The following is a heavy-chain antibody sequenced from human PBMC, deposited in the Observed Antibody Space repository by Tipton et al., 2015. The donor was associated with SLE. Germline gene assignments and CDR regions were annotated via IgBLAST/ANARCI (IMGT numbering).Heavy chain of an antibody. V-gene: IGHV4-59*01. CDR3: ASGGKRRPVLAPAVEV. J-gene: IGHJ4*02. D-gene: IGHD2-15*01. CDR2: IYYRGST. CDR1: GGSISSYY. Sequence: TLSLTCTVSGGSISSYYWSWIRQPPGKGLEWIGDIYYRGSTNYNPSLKSRVTISVDTSKNQFSLKLSSVTAAHTAVYYCASGGKRRPVLAPAVEVWGQVTLVTVSS.